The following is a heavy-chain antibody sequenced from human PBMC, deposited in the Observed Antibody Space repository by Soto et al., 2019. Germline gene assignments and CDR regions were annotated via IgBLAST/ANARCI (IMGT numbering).Heavy chain of an antibody. CDR2: IIPIFGTA. J-gene: IGHJ5*02. Sequence: QVQLVQSGAEVKKPGSSVKVSCKASGGTFSSYAISWVRQAPGQGLEWMGGIIPIFGTANYTQKFQGRVTITADETTSTANMELSSLRSEDTAVYYCARARTGRDIVVVPAAIGWFDPWGQGTLVTVSS. V-gene: IGHV1-69*01. CDR1: GGTFSSYA. CDR3: ARARTGRDIVVVPAAIGWFDP. D-gene: IGHD2-2*01.